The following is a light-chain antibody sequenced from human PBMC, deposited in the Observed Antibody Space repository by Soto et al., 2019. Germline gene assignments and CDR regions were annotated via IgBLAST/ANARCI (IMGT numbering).Light chain of an antibody. CDR1: SSDVGAYKY. J-gene: IGLJ2*01. Sequence: QSALTQPPSASGSPGQSVTISCTGTSSDVGAYKYVSWYQQHPDKAPKLMIYEVSKRPSGVPDRFSGSKSGNTASLTVSGLQAEDEADYYCSSYAGSNNLVFGGGTKLTVL. CDR3: SSYAGSNNLV. CDR2: EVS. V-gene: IGLV2-8*01.